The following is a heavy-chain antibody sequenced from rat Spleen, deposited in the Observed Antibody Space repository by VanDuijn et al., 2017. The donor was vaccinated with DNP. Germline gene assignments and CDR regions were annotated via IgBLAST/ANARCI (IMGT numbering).Heavy chain of an antibody. V-gene: IGHV5-22*01. Sequence: EVQLVESGGGLVQPGRSLKLSCAASGFSFGDYYMAWVRQAPTKGLEWVAYISSDGGSNYHGDSVKGRFTISRDIVKNILYLQMNSLRSEDMATYYCARHVLPLRVWDYWGQGVMVTVSS. J-gene: IGHJ2*01. D-gene: IGHD1-4*01. CDR1: GFSFGDYY. CDR3: ARHVLPLRVWDY. CDR2: ISSDGGSN.